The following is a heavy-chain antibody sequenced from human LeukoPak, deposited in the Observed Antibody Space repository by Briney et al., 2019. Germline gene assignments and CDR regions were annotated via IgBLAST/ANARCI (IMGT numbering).Heavy chain of an antibody. J-gene: IGHJ5*02. CDR3: AKGSYYAILTGYQRGYNWFDP. V-gene: IGHV3-23*01. CDR2: ISGRGDGT. CDR1: GFTFSSYA. D-gene: IGHD3-9*01. Sequence: GGSLRLSCAASGFTFSSYAMSWVRQAPGKGLEWVSAISGRGDGTYFADSVKGRFTISRDNSKNTLYLQLNSLRAEDTAVYYCAKGSYYAILTGYQRGYNWFDPWGQGTLVTVSS.